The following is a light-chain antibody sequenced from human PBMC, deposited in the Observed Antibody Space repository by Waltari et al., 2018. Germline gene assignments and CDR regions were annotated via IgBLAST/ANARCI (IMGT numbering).Light chain of an antibody. CDR2: GKN. Sequence: SSELTQDPAVSVALGQTVRITCQGDSLRSYYASWYQEKPGQAPVLVIYGKNNRPSGIPDRFSGSGSGNTASLTITGARAEDEADDYCNSRDSSGTLFGGGTKLTVL. V-gene: IGLV3-19*01. CDR3: NSRDSSGTL. J-gene: IGLJ2*01. CDR1: SLRSYY.